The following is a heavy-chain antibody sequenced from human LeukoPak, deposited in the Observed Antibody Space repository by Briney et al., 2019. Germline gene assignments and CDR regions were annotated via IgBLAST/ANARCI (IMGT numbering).Heavy chain of an antibody. CDR1: GGSISSYY. Sequence: PSETLSLTCTVSGGSISSYYWSWIRQPPGKRLEWIGYIYYSGSTNYNPSLKSRVTISVDTSKNQFSLKLSSVTAADTAVYYCARVNYDSSGYSYYFDYWGQGTLVTVSS. J-gene: IGHJ4*02. CDR2: IYYSGST. V-gene: IGHV4-59*01. D-gene: IGHD3-22*01. CDR3: ARVNYDSSGYSYYFDY.